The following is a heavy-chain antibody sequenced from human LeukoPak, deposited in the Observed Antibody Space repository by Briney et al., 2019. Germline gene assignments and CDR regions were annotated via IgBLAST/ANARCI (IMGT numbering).Heavy chain of an antibody. V-gene: IGHV4-39*07. CDR1: GGSISSSSYY. Sequence: KPSETLSLTCTVSGGSISSSSYYWGWIRQPPGKGLEWIGSIYHSGSTYYNPSLKSRVTISVDTSKNQFSLKLSSVTAADTAVYYCARLDPAGIAVAGTIDYWGQGTLVTVSS. J-gene: IGHJ4*02. CDR2: IYHSGST. CDR3: ARLDPAGIAVAGTIDY. D-gene: IGHD6-19*01.